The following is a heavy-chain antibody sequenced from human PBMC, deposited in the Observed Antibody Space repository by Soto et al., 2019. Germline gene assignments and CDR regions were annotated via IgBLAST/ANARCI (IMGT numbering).Heavy chain of an antibody. D-gene: IGHD1-1*01. Sequence: QVQLQQWGAGLLKPSETLSLTCAVYGGSFSGYYWSWIRQPPGKGLEWIGETNHSGSTNYNPSLKSRVTISVDTSKNQFSLKLSSVTAADTAVYYCARGPNDYHGPYGMDVWGQGTTVTVSS. CDR2: TNHSGST. V-gene: IGHV4-34*01. CDR1: GGSFSGYY. CDR3: ARGPNDYHGPYGMDV. J-gene: IGHJ6*02.